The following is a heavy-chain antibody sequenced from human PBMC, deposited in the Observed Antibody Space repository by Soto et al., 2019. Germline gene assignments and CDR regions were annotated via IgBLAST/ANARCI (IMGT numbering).Heavy chain of an antibody. Sequence: SETLSLTCTVSGGSISSYYWSWIRQPPGKGLEWIGYIYYSGSTNYNPSLKSRVTISVDTSKNQFSLKLSSVTAADTAVYYCARVHSSIAARPVSLYYYYYMDVWGKGTTVTVSS. V-gene: IGHV4-59*01. CDR2: IYYSGST. CDR1: GGSISSYY. CDR3: ARVHSSIAARPVSLYYYYYMDV. D-gene: IGHD6-6*01. J-gene: IGHJ6*03.